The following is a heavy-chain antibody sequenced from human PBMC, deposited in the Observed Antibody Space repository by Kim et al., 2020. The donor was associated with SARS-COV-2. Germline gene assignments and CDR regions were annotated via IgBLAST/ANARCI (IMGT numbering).Heavy chain of an antibody. D-gene: IGHD2-15*01. J-gene: IGHJ4*02. CDR3: LGSRYCSTGSCYRFEY. V-gene: IGHV3-23*01. CDR2: ISGSGGST. CDR1: GFTFSSYA. Sequence: GGSLRLSCAASGFTFSSYAMTWVRQAPGKGLEWVSAISGSGGSTYYADSVKGRFTISRDNSKNTLSLQMNSLRAEDTAVYYCLGSRYCSTGSCYRFEYWGQGTLVTVSS.